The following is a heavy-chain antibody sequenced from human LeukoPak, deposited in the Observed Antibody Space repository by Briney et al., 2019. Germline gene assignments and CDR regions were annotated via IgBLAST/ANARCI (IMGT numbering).Heavy chain of an antibody. D-gene: IGHD6-13*01. CDR1: GFTFSSYG. CDR2: ISYDGSKE. J-gene: IGHJ5*02. CDR3: AKAPAYSSAWYRSFDP. V-gene: IGHV3-30*18. Sequence: PGRSLRLSCAASGFTFSSYGMHWVRQAPGKGLEWVAVISYDGSKEYYADSVKGRFTISRDNSRNTLFLQMDSLRPEDTAVYHCAKAPAYSSAWYRSFDPWGQGTLVTVSS.